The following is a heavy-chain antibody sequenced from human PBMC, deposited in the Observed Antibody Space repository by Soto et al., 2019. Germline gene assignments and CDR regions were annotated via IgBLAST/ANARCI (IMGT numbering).Heavy chain of an antibody. D-gene: IGHD2-8*01. CDR3: ARQPYYGTNGVCYTVGFDP. CDR2: ISSSSSTI. Sequence: EVQLVESGGGLVQPGGSLRLSCAASGFTFSSYSMNWVRQAPGKGLEWVSYISSSSSTIYYADSVKGRFTISRDNAKNSLYLQMNSLGDEDTAVYYCARQPYYGTNGVCYTVGFDPWGQGTLVTVSS. J-gene: IGHJ5*02. V-gene: IGHV3-48*02. CDR1: GFTFSSYS.